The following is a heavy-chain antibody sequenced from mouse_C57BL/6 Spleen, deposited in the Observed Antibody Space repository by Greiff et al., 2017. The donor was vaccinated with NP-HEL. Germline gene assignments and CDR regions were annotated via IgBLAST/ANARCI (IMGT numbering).Heavy chain of an antibody. D-gene: IGHD1-1*01. CDR1: GYAFSSSW. CDR2: IYPGDGDT. V-gene: IGHV1-82*01. CDR3: ARKEGGIRPFAY. J-gene: IGHJ3*01. Sequence: VQLQQSGPELVKPGASVKISCKASGYAFSSSWMNWVKQRPGKGLEWIGRIYPGDGDTNYNGKFKGKATLTADKSSSTAYMSLSSLTSEDSAVYVCARKEGGIRPFAYWGQGTLVTVSA.